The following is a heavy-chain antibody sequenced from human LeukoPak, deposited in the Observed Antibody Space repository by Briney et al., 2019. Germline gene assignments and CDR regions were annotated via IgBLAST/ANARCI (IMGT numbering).Heavy chain of an antibody. Sequence: GGSLRLSCAASGFTVSSNCMSWVRQAPGKGLEWVAVIYSGGSTYYADSVKGRFTISRDNSKNTLYRQMNSLRAEDTAVYYCAREKLEAAAGWFDPWGQGTLVTVSS. J-gene: IGHJ5*02. CDR2: IYSGGST. V-gene: IGHV3-66*02. CDR1: GFTVSSNC. CDR3: AREKLEAAAGWFDP. D-gene: IGHD6-13*01.